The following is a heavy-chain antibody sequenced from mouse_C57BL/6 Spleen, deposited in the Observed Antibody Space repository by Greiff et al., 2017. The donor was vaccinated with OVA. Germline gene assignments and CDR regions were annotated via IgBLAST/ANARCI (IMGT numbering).Heavy chain of an antibody. CDR1: GFTFSSYG. V-gene: IGHV5-6*01. D-gene: IGHD2-4*01. CDR3: ARHDYGYAMDY. CDR2: ISSGGSYT. J-gene: IGHJ4*01. Sequence: VQLKQSGGDLVKPGGSLKLSCAASGFTFSSYGMSWVRQTPDKRLEWVATISSGGSYTYYPDSVKGRFTISRDNAKHTLYLQMSSLKSEDTAMYYCARHDYGYAMDYWGQGTSVTVSS.